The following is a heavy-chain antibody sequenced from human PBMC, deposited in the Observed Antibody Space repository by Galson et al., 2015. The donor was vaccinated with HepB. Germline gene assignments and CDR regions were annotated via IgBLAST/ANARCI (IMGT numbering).Heavy chain of an antibody. CDR1: GVTVSNNY. Sequence: SLRLSCAASGVTVSNNYMSWVRQAPGMGLEWVSVIYSDGSIYYIDSVKGRFTISRDNSKNTLYLQMNSLGAEDTGVYYCASGRGFWSGYSQDYWRQGTLVTVSS. CDR3: ASGRGFWSGYSQDY. D-gene: IGHD3-3*01. J-gene: IGHJ4*02. CDR2: IYSDGSI. V-gene: IGHV3-66*02.